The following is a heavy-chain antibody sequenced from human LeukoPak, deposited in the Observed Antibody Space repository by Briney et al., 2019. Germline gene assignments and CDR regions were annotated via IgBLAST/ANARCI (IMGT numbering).Heavy chain of an antibody. CDR2: IKQDGSEK. V-gene: IGHV3-7*01. J-gene: IGHJ3*02. Sequence: PGGSLRLSCAASGFTFSSYWMSWVRQAPGKGLEWVANIKQDGSEKYYVDSVKGRFTISRDNAKNSLYLQMNSLRAEDTAVYYCATQTTGYYTTDAFDIWGQGTMVTVSS. CDR3: ATQTTGYYTTDAFDI. D-gene: IGHD3/OR15-3a*01. CDR1: GFTFSSYW.